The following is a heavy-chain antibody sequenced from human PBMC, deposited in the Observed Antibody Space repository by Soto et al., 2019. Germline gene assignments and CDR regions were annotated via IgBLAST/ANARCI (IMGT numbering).Heavy chain of an antibody. CDR3: ARGIVVVAATVWLNWFDP. Sequence: QVQLVQSGAEVKKPGSSVKVSCKASGGTFSSYAISWVRQAPGQGLEWMGGIIPIFGTANYAQKFQGRVTITADKSTSTAHMELSSLRSEDTAVYYCARGIVVVAATVWLNWFDPWGQGTLVTVSS. J-gene: IGHJ5*02. D-gene: IGHD2-15*01. CDR1: GGTFSSYA. CDR2: IIPIFGTA. V-gene: IGHV1-69*06.